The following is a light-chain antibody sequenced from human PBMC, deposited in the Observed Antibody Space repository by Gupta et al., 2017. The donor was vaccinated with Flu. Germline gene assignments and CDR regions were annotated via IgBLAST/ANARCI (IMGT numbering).Light chain of an antibody. CDR1: NANIGKNF. CDR2: DNN. CDR3: EQSDHNLLGV. V-gene: IGLV1-51*01. J-gene: IGLJ3*02. Sequence: QKVTTSCSGSNANIGKNFVSWYKQLQGNDPNLLMEDNNKRPSGMPDRRSASKSGKYATTRTTGLQTGNDADEFCEQSDHNLLGVFGGGTKLTVL.